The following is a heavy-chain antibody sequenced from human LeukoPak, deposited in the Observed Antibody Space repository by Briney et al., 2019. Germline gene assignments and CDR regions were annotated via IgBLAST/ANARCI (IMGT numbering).Heavy chain of an antibody. CDR1: GGSISSSSYY. Sequence: PSETLSLTCTVSGGSISSSSYYWGWIRQPPGKGLVWIGSISYSGSTYYNPSLKSRVTISVDTSKNQFSLKLSSVTAADTAVYYCARVTLSSLPGEWGQGTLVTVSS. V-gene: IGHV4-39*01. J-gene: IGHJ4*02. CDR2: ISYSGST. CDR3: ARVTLSSLPGE. D-gene: IGHD2-2*01.